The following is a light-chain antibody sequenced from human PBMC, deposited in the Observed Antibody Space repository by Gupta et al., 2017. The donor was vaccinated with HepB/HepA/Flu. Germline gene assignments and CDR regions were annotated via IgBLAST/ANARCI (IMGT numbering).Light chain of an antibody. Sequence: DIVMTQAPGPLAVSLGERATINCKSSQTSLHNSNNQNYLAWYQQKPGQPPKLLFSGASTRESGVPERFSGSGSGTDFTLAISSLQAEDVAVYYCHQYDSTPFTFGPGTRVDI. CDR3: HQYDSTPFT. V-gene: IGKV4-1*01. J-gene: IGKJ3*01. CDR1: QTSLHNSNNQNY. CDR2: GAS.